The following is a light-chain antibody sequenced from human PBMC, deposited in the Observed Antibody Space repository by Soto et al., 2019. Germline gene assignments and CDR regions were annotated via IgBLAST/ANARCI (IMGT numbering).Light chain of an antibody. CDR3: QQYNRYLT. V-gene: IGKV1-5*03. J-gene: IGKJ1*01. CDR1: QTISGW. CDR2: QAS. Sequence: DIQMTRSPSTLSASVGDRVTMTCRASQTISGWLAWYQQKPGKAPKLLIRQASTLHSGVTSRFSGSGSGTEFTLTINSPQPDDSATYYCQQYNRYLTFGQGTKVEIK.